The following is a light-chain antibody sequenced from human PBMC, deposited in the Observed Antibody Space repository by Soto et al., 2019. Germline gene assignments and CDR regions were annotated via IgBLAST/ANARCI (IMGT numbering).Light chain of an antibody. J-gene: IGLJ1*01. CDR3: CSYAGSIYV. CDR1: SSDVGSYNL. V-gene: IGLV2-23*01. Sequence: QPVPTQPASVSGAPGQSIPISCTGTSSDVGSYNLVSWYQQHPGKAPNLMIYEGSKRPSGVSNRFSGSKSGNTASLTISGLQAEDEADYYCCSYAGSIYVFGTGTKVTV. CDR2: EGS.